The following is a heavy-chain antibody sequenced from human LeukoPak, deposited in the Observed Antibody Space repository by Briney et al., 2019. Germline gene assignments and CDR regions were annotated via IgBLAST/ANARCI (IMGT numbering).Heavy chain of an antibody. V-gene: IGHV4-59*01. J-gene: IGHJ4*02. CDR2: IYSGGST. CDR1: GDSISNYY. Sequence: SETLSLTCTVSGDSISNYYWSWIRQSPGTGLEWIGYIYSGGSTNYNPSLESRVTISIDTSKNQFSLKLRSVSAADAAVYYCARSPLIPSGWLGFDYWGQGTLVTVSS. CDR3: ARSPLIPSGWLGFDY. D-gene: IGHD6-19*01.